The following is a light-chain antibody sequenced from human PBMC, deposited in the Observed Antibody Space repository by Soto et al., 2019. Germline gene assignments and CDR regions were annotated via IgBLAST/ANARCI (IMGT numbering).Light chain of an antibody. J-gene: IGLJ1*01. V-gene: IGLV2-23*03. CDR1: GSDVGSYNL. CDR3: CSYAGSSTFSYV. CDR2: EGS. Sequence: QSVLAQPASVSGSPGQSITISCTGTGSDVGSYNLVSWYQQHPGKAPKLMIYEGSKRPSGVSNRFSGSKSGNTASLTISGLQAEDEADYYCCSYAGSSTFSYVFGPGTKVTV.